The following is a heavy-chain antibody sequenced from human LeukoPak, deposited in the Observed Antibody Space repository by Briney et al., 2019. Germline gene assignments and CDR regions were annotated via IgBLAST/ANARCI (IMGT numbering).Heavy chain of an antibody. CDR2: IYYSGSA. D-gene: IGHD3-16*01. Sequence: PSETLSLTCTVSGGSISSYYWSWIRQPPGKGLEWIGYIYYSGSANYNPSPESRVTISVDTSKNQFSLKLSSVTAADTAVYYCARAYDYVWGSYDYWGQGTLVTVSS. V-gene: IGHV4-59*01. CDR3: ARAYDYVWGSYDY. CDR1: GGSISSYY. J-gene: IGHJ4*02.